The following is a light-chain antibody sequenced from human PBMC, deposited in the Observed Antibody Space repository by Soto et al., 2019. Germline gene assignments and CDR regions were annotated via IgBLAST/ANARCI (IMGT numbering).Light chain of an antibody. Sequence: EIVLTQSPATLSLSPGERATLSCRASQSVSSYLAWYQQKPGQAPRLLIYDASNRATGIPARFSGSGSETDFTLTISSLEPEDFAVYYCQQRSNWPSLTFGGGTEVQI. V-gene: IGKV3-11*01. CDR2: DAS. CDR3: QQRSNWPSLT. J-gene: IGKJ4*02. CDR1: QSVSSY.